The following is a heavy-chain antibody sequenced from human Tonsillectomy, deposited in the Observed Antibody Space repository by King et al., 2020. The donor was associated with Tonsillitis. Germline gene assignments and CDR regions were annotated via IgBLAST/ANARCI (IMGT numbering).Heavy chain of an antibody. CDR3: AKIGSQLLDPDFDY. V-gene: IGHV3-43*02. J-gene: IGHJ4*02. Sequence: QLVQSGGGVVQPGGSLRLSCAASGFTFDDYAMHWVRQAPGKGLEWVSLISGDGGSTYYADSVKGRFTISRDNSKNSLYLQMNSLRTEDTALYYCAKIGSQLLDPDFDYWGQGTLVTVSS. CDR2: ISGDGGST. D-gene: IGHD2-2*01. CDR1: GFTFDDYA.